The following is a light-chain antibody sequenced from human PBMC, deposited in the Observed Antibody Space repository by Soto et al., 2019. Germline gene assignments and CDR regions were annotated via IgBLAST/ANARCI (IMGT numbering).Light chain of an antibody. V-gene: IGKV1-27*01. CDR1: QGISNY. CDR3: HKYNSALPT. Sequence: DIQMTQSPSSLSASVGDRVTITCRASQGISNYLAWYQQKPGKVPKLLIYAASTLQSGVPSRFSGSGSGTDFTLTISSLQPEDVATYYCHKYNSALPTFGQGTRLEIK. J-gene: IGKJ5*01. CDR2: AAS.